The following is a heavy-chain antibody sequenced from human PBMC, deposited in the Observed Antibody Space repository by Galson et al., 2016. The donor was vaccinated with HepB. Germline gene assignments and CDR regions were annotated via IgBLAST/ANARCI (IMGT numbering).Heavy chain of an antibody. Sequence: SLRLSCAASGFTFTDHYVDWVRQAPGKGLEWVGRSRNKAASYNPEYAATGKGRFIISREDPRNSLLLPMNSLKPEDTAVYYCARLHYDGSVFHPFDCWGQGTLVTVSS. J-gene: IGHJ4*02. CDR3: ARLHYDGSVFHPFDC. D-gene: IGHD3-22*01. CDR1: GFTFTDHY. CDR2: SRNKAASYNP. V-gene: IGHV3-72*01.